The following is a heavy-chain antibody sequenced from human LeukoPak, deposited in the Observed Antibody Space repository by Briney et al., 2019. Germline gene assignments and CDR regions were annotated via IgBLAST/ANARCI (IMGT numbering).Heavy chain of an antibody. CDR2: IDTAGDT. D-gene: IGHD6-13*01. CDR1: GFTFSSYD. Sequence: GGSLRLSCAASGFTFSSYDMHWVRQATGKGLEWVSAIDTAGDTYYPGSVKGRFTISRENAKNSLYLQMNTLRAEDTAVYYCARREGAAAGSDYWGQGTLVTVSS. V-gene: IGHV3-13*01. CDR3: ARREGAAAGSDY. J-gene: IGHJ4*02.